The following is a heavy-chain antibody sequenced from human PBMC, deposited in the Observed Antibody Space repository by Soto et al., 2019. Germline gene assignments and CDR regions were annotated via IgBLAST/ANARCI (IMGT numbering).Heavy chain of an antibody. CDR2: IYSGGVT. J-gene: IGHJ4*02. Sequence: EVQLVESGGGLVQPGGSLRLSCAASGFTVSNSYMCWVRQAPGKGLEWVSLIYSGGVTHYADSVRGRFTISSDNCRNTLYLQMNSLRADDTAVYYCSNRGTTVTATLWYWGQGTRVTVSS. V-gene: IGHV3-66*01. D-gene: IGHD4-17*01. CDR1: GFTVSNSY. CDR3: SNRGTTVTATLWY.